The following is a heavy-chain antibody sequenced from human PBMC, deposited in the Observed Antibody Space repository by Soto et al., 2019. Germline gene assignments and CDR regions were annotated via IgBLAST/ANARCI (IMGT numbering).Heavy chain of an antibody. CDR1: DYTFTNFG. CDR2: ISAYNGNT. Sequence: QVQLVQSGAEVKKPGASVKVSCKASDYTFTNFGISWVRQAPGQGLDRMGWISAYNGNTSYAQKFQGRVTMTTDTSTSKAYMELRSLRSDDTAVDYWARGGTPLDYWGQGTLVTVSS. D-gene: IGHD3-16*01. CDR3: ARGGTPLDY. J-gene: IGHJ4*02. V-gene: IGHV1-18*01.